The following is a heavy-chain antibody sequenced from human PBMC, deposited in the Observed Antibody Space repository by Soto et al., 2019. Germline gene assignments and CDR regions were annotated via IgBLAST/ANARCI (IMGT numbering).Heavy chain of an antibody. D-gene: IGHD3-22*01. CDR2: IYYSGST. CDR3: ARPTYDSSGYRFDY. V-gene: IGHV4-39*01. CDR1: GGSISSSSYY. Sequence: SETLSLTCTASGGSISSSSYYWGWIRQPPGKGLEWIGSIYYSGSTYYNPSLKSRVTISVDTSKNQFSLKLSSVTAADTAVYYCARPTYDSSGYRFDYWGQGTLVTVSS. J-gene: IGHJ4*02.